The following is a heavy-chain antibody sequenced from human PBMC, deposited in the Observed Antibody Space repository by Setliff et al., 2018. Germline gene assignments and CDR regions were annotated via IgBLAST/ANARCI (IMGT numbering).Heavy chain of an antibody. V-gene: IGHV4-39*01. CDR3: ARRPTGPGAPFDI. J-gene: IGHJ3*02. Sequence: TSETLSLTCAVSGGSISSSSYYWGWIRQSPGEGLEWIANIHYNGNLYYNPSLKNRATISMDTSKIQFSLKLISVTAADTALYFCARRPTGPGAPFDIWGHGTMVT. CDR1: GGSISSSSYY. D-gene: IGHD3-10*01. CDR2: IHYNGNL.